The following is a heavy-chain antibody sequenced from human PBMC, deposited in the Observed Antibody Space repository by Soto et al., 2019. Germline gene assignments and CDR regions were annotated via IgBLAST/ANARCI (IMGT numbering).Heavy chain of an antibody. Sequence: SVEVSCKASGFTFTSSAVQWLRQSGGQRLEWIGWIVVGSGNTNYAQKFQERVTITRDMSTSTAYMELSSLRSEDAAVYYWAAGVGDSSGYYRHNPCNICRRGTM. J-gene: IGHJ3*02. D-gene: IGHD3-22*01. V-gene: IGHV1-58*01. CDR2: IVVGSGNT. CDR1: GFTFTSSA. CDR3: AAGVGDSSGYYRHNPCNI.